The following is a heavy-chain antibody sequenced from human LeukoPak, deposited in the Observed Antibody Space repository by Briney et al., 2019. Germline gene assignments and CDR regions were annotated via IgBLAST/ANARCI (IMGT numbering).Heavy chain of an antibody. J-gene: IGHJ4*02. CDR2: ISSNGVST. Sequence: PGGSLRLSCSASGFTFSSYAMHWVRRAPGKGLESVSAISSNGVSTYYADSVKGRFTISRDNSKNTLYLQMSSLRAEDTAVYYCVKSSGGGIAAAGTAYYWGQGTLVTVSS. CDR3: VKSSGGGIAAAGTAYY. V-gene: IGHV3-64D*06. D-gene: IGHD6-13*01. CDR1: GFTFSSYA.